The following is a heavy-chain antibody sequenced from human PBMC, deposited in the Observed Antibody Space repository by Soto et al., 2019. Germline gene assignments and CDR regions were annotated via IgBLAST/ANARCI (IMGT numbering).Heavy chain of an antibody. CDR1: GFSLSTSGMC. D-gene: IGHD3-22*01. CDR2: IDWDDDK. V-gene: IGHV2-70*11. Sequence: SGPTLVNPTQTLTLTCTFSGFSLSTSGMCVSWIRQPPGKALEWLARIDWDDDKYYSTSLKTRLTISKDTSKNQVVLTMTNMDPVDTATYYCARIRYDSSGTTPGMDVWGQGTTVTVSS. J-gene: IGHJ6*02. CDR3: ARIRYDSSGTTPGMDV.